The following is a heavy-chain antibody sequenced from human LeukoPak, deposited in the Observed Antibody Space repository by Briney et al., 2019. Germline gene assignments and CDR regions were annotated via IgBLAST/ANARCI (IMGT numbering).Heavy chain of an antibody. V-gene: IGHV3-7*01. CDR1: GFTFNTYW. CDR3: ARETTVITDTAWFDP. J-gene: IGHJ5*02. Sequence: GGSLRLSCAASGFTFNTYWMSWVRQAPGKGLEWVVNIKQDGSDKYYVDSVKGRFTISRDNAKNSLYLQMDSLRAEDTAVYYCARETTVITDTAWFDPWGQGTLVTVSS. CDR2: IKQDGSDK. D-gene: IGHD4-23*01.